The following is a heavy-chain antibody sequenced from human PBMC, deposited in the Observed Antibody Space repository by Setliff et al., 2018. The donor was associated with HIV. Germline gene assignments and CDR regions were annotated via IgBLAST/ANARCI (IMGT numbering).Heavy chain of an antibody. CDR1: GFTFSNYS. V-gene: IGHV3-48*04. D-gene: IGHD5-12*01. CDR2: ISNSARTI. J-gene: IGHJ3*02. Sequence: RLSCAASGFTFSNYSMNWVRQAPGKGLEWVAYISNSARTIYYADSVKGRFTISRDNGKDSLYLQMNSLRADDTALYYCAREGQATDSFDIWGQGTMVTVSS. CDR3: AREGQATDSFDI.